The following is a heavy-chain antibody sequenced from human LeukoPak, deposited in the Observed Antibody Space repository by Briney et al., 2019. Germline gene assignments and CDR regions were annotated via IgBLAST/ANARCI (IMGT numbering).Heavy chain of an antibody. CDR3: VTHTTVGSYSI. CDR1: GFTFSSFW. V-gene: IGHV3-7*02. Sequence: GGSLRLSCAASGFTFSSFWMSWVRQAPGKGLEWVANIKQDGSEKYYVDSVKGRFTISRDNAKNSLYLQMNSLRADDTAVYYCVTHTTVGSYSIWGQGALVTVSS. D-gene: IGHD1-26*01. J-gene: IGHJ4*02. CDR2: IKQDGSEK.